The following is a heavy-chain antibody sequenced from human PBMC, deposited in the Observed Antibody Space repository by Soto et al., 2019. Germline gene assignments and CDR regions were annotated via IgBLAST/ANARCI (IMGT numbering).Heavy chain of an antibody. CDR3: ARDKITGLFDY. CDR1: GGSFSGYY. D-gene: IGHD2-8*02. CDR2: INHSGST. Sequence: PSETLSLTCAVYGGSFSGYYWTWIRQPPGTGLEWIGEINHSGSTNYNPSLKSRVTISVDTSKNQFSPKLTSVTAADTAVYYCARDKITGLFDYSGQGTLVTVSS. V-gene: IGHV4-34*01. J-gene: IGHJ4*02.